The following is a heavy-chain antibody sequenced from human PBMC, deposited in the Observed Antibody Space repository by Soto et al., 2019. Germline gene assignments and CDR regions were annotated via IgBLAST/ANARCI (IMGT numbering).Heavy chain of an antibody. D-gene: IGHD6-13*01. J-gene: IGHJ4*02. CDR2: ISYNGGT. CDR1: GGSLSSSTYY. Sequence: SDTLSLTCTVSGGSLSSSTYYWGWMRQPPGKGLEWIGSISYNGGTYYNPSLKSRVTISVDTSKRQFSLKLTSVTAADTAVYFCPRKSDAADRKPPDYWGQGTLVTVS. V-gene: IGHV4-39*01. CDR3: PRKSDAADRKPPDY.